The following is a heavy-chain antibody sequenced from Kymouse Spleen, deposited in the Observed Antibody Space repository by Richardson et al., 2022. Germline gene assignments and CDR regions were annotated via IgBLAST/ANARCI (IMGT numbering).Heavy chain of an antibody. CDR1: GGSFSGYY. CDR2: INHSGST. Sequence: QVQLQQWGAGLLKPSETLSLTCAVYGGSFSGYYWSWIRQPPGKGLEWIGEINHSGSTNYNPSLKSRVTISVDTSKNQFSLKLSSVTAADTAVYYCARGDGDHFDYWGQGTLVTVSS. D-gene: IGHD4-17*01. CDR3: ARGDGDHFDY. V-gene: IGHV4-34*01. J-gene: IGHJ4*02.